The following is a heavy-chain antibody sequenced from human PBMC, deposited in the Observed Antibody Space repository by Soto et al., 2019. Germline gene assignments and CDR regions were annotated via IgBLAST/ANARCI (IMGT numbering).Heavy chain of an antibody. V-gene: IGHV3-23*01. Sequence: GGSLRLSCAASGFTFSSYAVSWVLQAPGKGLEWVSAISGSGGSTYYADSVKGRFTISRDNSKNTLYLQMNSLRAEDTAVYYCAKDYKWNYGAFDIWGQRTMVTVPS. D-gene: IGHD1-7*01. CDR1: GFTFSSYA. J-gene: IGHJ3*02. CDR3: AKDYKWNYGAFDI. CDR2: ISGSGGST.